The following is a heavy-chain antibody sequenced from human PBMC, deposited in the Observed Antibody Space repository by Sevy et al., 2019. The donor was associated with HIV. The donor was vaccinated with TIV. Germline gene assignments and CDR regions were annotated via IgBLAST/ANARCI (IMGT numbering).Heavy chain of an antibody. CDR1: GFTFSSYS. Sequence: GGSLRLSCAASGFTFSSYSMNWVRQAPGKGLEWVSSISSSSYIYYADSVKGRFTISRDNAKNSLYLQMNSLRAEDTAVYYCARPAGGPWYFDLWGRGTLVTVSS. CDR3: ARPAGGPWYFDL. J-gene: IGHJ2*01. D-gene: IGHD6-25*01. CDR2: ISSSSYI. V-gene: IGHV3-21*01.